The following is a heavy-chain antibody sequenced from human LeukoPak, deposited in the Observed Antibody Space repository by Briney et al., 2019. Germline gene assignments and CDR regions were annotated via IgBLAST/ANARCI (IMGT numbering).Heavy chain of an antibody. V-gene: IGHV3-33*01. CDR1: GFTFSSYG. D-gene: IGHD6-13*01. CDR2: IWYDGSNK. J-gene: IGHJ5*02. Sequence: GRSLRLSCAASGFTFSSYGMHWVRQAPGKGLERVAVIWYDGSNKYYADSVKGRFTISRDNSKNTLYLQMNSLRAEDTAVYYCARDRSYSSSWYEGAWFDPWGQGTLVTVSS. CDR3: ARDRSYSSSWYEGAWFDP.